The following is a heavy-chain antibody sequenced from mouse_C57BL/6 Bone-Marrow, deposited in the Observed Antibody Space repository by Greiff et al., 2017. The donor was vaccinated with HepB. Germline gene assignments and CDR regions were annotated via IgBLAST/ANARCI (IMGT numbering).Heavy chain of an antibody. Sequence: DVKLVESGGDLVKPGGSLKLSCAASGFTFSSYGMSWVRQTPDKRLEWVATISSGGSYTYYPDSVKGRFTISRDNAKNTLYLQMSSLKSEDTAMYYCARRNYGNYLYYAMDYWGQGTSVTVSS. CDR2: ISSGGSYT. J-gene: IGHJ4*01. D-gene: IGHD2-1*01. CDR1: GFTFSSYG. CDR3: ARRNYGNYLYYAMDY. V-gene: IGHV5-6*02.